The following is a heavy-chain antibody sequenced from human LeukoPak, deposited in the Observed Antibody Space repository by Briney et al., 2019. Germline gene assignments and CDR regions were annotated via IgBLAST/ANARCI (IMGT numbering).Heavy chain of an antibody. CDR3: ARDTDGSLDY. CDR2: IKQDGSTK. Sequence: SGGSLRLSCAASGFTFTNSWMAWVRQAPGKGLEWVAIIKQDGSTKHYADSLKGRFTISRDNPKNSLYLQMNSLRADDTAAYYCARDTDGSLDYWGQGILVTVAS. J-gene: IGHJ4*02. CDR1: GFTFTNSW. V-gene: IGHV3-7*01. D-gene: IGHD1-26*01.